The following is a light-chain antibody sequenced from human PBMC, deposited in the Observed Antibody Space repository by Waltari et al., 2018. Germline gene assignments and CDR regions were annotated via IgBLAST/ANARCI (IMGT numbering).Light chain of an antibody. CDR2: VAS. CDR1: QSVGNN. V-gene: IGKV3-15*01. J-gene: IGKJ4*01. Sequence: EVVMPQSPATLSVSPGERVTLFCRASQSVGNNVAWYQQKPGQAPRLLIYVASTRATGVPDRFSGSGSGTEFTLTVTSLQSEDFAVYYCQQYDNWPPLTFGGGTKVDLK. CDR3: QQYDNWPPLT.